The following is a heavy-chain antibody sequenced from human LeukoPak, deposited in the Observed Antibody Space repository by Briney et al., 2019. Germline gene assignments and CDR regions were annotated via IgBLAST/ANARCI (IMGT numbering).Heavy chain of an antibody. CDR2: ISGSGGST. J-gene: IGHJ4*02. Sequence: PGGSLRLSCAASGFIASSNHKSWVRQAPGKGLEWVSAISGSGGSTYYADSVKGRFTISRDNSKNTLYLQMNSLRAEDMAVYYCAKSSSGYYSYWGQGTLVTVSS. D-gene: IGHD3-22*01. CDR3: AKSSSGYYSY. CDR1: GFIASSNH. V-gene: IGHV3-23*01.